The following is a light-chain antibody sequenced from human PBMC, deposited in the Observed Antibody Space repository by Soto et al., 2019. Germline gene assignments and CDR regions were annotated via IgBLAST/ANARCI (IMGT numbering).Light chain of an antibody. V-gene: IGLV2-14*03. CDR2: DVS. J-gene: IGLJ2*01. CDR3: GV. CDR1: SSDVGDYNY. Sequence: QSALTQPASVSGSPGQSITISCTGTSSDVGDYNYVSWNQLHPDKAPKVMIYDVSNRPSGVSFRFSGSKSGNTASLTISGLQAEDDVDYYGGVIGGGTKLTVL.